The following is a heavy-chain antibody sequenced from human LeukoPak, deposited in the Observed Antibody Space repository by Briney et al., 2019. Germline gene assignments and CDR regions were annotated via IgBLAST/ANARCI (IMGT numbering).Heavy chain of an antibody. J-gene: IGHJ4*02. CDR3: ARDHSSGWAD. CDR2: INPSGGST. CDR1: GYTFTGYY. V-gene: IGHV1-46*01. Sequence: ASVKVSCKASGYTFTGYYMHWVRQAPGQGLEWMGIINPSGGSTSYAQKFQGRVTMTRDMSTSTVYMGLSSLRSEDTAVYYCARDHSSGWADWGQGTLVTVSS. D-gene: IGHD6-19*01.